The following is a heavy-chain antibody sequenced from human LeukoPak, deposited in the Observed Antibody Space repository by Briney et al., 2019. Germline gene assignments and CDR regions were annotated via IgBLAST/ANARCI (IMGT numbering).Heavy chain of an antibody. D-gene: IGHD4-17*01. CDR3: ASPISATVTYDAFDI. CDR2: INPNSGGT. Sequence: ASVKVSRKASGYTFTGYYMHWVRQAPGQGLEWMGWINPNSGGTNYAQKFQGRVTMTRDTSISTAYMELSRLRSDDTAVYYCASPISATVTYDAFDIWGQGTMVTVSS. J-gene: IGHJ3*02. V-gene: IGHV1-2*02. CDR1: GYTFTGYY.